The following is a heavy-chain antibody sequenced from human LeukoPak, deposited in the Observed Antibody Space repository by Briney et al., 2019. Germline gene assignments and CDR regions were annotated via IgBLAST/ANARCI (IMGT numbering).Heavy chain of an antibody. D-gene: IGHD3-3*01. V-gene: IGHV1-46*01. CDR1: GYTFTSYY. Sequence: ASVKVSCKASGYTFTSYYMHWVRQAPGQGLEWMGIINPSGGSTSYAQKFQGRVTITADKSTSTAYMELSSLRSEDTAVYYCARDREFWSGYYQEYYYYGMDVWGQGTTVTVSS. CDR3: ARDREFWSGYYQEYYYYGMDV. J-gene: IGHJ6*02. CDR2: INPSGGST.